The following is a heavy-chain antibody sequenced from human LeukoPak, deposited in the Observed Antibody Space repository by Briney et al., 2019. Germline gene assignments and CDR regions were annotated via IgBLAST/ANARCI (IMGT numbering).Heavy chain of an antibody. Sequence: GGSLRLSCAASGFTFSSYGMHWVRQAPGKGLEWVAVIWYDGSNKYYADSVKGRFTISRDNSKNTLYLQMNSLRAEDTAVYYCARTRGYDYVWGSYDYWGQGTLVTVSS. D-gene: IGHD3-16*01. CDR1: GFTFSSYG. J-gene: IGHJ4*02. CDR3: ARTRGYDYVWGSYDY. V-gene: IGHV3-33*01. CDR2: IWYDGSNK.